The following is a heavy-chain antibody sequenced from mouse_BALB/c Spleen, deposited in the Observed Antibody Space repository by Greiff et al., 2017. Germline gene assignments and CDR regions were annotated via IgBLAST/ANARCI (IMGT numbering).Heavy chain of an antibody. CDR2: ISSGGSYT. Sequence: DVQLVESGGGLVKPGGSLKLSCAASGFTFSSYAMSWVRQTPEKRLEWVATISSGGSYTYYPDSVKGRFTISRDNAKNTLYLQMSSLRSEDTAMYYCARRWYGDFDYWGQGTTLTVSS. CDR1: GFTFSSYA. V-gene: IGHV5-9-3*01. CDR3: ARRWYGDFDY. J-gene: IGHJ2*01. D-gene: IGHD2-14*01.